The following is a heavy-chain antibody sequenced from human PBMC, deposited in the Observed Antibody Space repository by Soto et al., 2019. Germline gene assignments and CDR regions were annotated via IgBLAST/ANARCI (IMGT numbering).Heavy chain of an antibody. CDR1: GFTFNDYA. Sequence: VQLVESGGGVVQPGRSLRLSCAASGFTFNDYAMHWVRQAPVKGLEWVAVVSHDGRNTHYADSVKGRFTISRDSSKNTVSLEMTSLRAEDTAGYYCAKGGLQWLVTSDFNYWGQGALVTVSS. CDR2: VSHDGRNT. J-gene: IGHJ4*02. D-gene: IGHD6-19*01. CDR3: AKGGLQWLVTSDFNY. V-gene: IGHV3-30*18.